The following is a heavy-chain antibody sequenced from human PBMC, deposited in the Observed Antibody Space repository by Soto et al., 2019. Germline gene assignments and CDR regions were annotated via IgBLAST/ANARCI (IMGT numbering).Heavy chain of an antibody. CDR2: IYYSGST. Sequence: SETLSLTCTVSGGSISSSSYYWGWIRQPPGKGLEWIGSIYYSGSTYYNPSLKSRVTISVDTSKNQFSLKLSSVTAADTAVYYCARLPGDYYDSSGYLVDYWGQGTPVTVSS. CDR1: GGSISSSSYY. D-gene: IGHD3-22*01. V-gene: IGHV4-39*01. J-gene: IGHJ4*02. CDR3: ARLPGDYYDSSGYLVDY.